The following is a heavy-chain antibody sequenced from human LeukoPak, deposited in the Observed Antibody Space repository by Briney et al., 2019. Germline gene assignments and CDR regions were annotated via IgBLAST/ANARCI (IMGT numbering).Heavy chain of an antibody. CDR1: ECSFATYW. Sequence: GESLKISCQGSECSFATYWIAWLRQMPGKGLEWMGIIYPSDSDTRYSPSFQGQVTISADKSISTAYLQWSSLKASDTAMYYCARPQCSGGSCYSAFDYWGQGTLVTVSS. J-gene: IGHJ4*02. V-gene: IGHV5-51*01. CDR3: ARPQCSGGSCYSAFDY. CDR2: IYPSDSDT. D-gene: IGHD2-15*01.